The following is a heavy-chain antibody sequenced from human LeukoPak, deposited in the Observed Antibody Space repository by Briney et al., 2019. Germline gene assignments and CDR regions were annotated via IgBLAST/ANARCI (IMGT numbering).Heavy chain of an antibody. J-gene: IGHJ5*02. CDR2: ISSSSSYI. CDR1: GFTFSGYS. V-gene: IGHV3-21*01. D-gene: IGHD2-15*01. CDR3: ALVVAANCHNNWFDP. Sequence: GGSLRLSCAPSGFTFSGYSMNWVRQAPGKGLEWVSSISSSSSYIYYADSVKGRFTISRYNAKNSLYLQMNSLRAEDTAVYYCALVVAANCHNNWFDPWGQGTLVTVSS.